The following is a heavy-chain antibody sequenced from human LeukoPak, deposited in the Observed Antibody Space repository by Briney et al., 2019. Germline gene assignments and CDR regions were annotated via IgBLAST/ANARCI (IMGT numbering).Heavy chain of an antibody. D-gene: IGHD1-26*01. Sequence: GGSLRLSCEASGFTFSGYAMSWVRQAPGKGLEWASSINAFGARTYYADSVKGRFTISRDNSKNTLYLQMNSLRVEDTAVYYCAKDGGVGATDYWGQGTLVTVSS. CDR3: AKDGGVGATDY. CDR2: INAFGART. V-gene: IGHV3-23*01. CDR1: GFTFSGYA. J-gene: IGHJ4*02.